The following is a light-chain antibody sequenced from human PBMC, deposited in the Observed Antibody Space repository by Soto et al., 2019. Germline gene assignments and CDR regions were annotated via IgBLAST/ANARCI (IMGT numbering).Light chain of an antibody. Sequence: QSALTQPASVSGSPGQSISISCTGTSSDVGRYNYVSWYQQHPGKAPKLMIYEVSNRPSGVSDRFSRSKSGNTASLTISGLQAEDEADYYCSSKRSGTPVVFGTGTKLTVL. CDR2: EVS. J-gene: IGLJ1*01. CDR3: SSKRSGTPVV. V-gene: IGLV2-14*01. CDR1: SSDVGRYNY.